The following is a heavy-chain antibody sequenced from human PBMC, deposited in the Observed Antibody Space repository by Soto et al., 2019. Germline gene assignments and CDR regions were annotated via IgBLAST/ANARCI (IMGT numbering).Heavy chain of an antibody. CDR2: IIPIFGTA. D-gene: IGHD3-22*01. V-gene: IGHV1-69*06. CDR1: GGTFSSYA. CDR3: ASPTSSSSGYYYYFDY. J-gene: IGHJ4*02. Sequence: QVQLVQSGAEVKKPGSSVKVSCKASGGTFSSYAISWVRQAPGQGLEWMGGIIPIFGTANYAQKFQGRVTITADKSTSTAYMELSSLRSEDTAVYYCASPTSSSSGYYYYFDYWGQGPLVTVSS.